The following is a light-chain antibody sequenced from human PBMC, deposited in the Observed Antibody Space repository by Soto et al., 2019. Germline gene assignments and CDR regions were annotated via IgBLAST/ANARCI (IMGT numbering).Light chain of an antibody. CDR3: QQYNSLWT. V-gene: IGKV1-5*03. J-gene: IGKJ1*01. CDR1: QSISSW. Sequence: DIQMTQSPSTLSASVGDRVTITCRASQSISSWLAWYQQKPGKAPKLLIYKASSLESGDPSRFSGSGSGTEFTLAISSLQPDDFATYYCQQYNSLWTFGQGTKVDIK. CDR2: KAS.